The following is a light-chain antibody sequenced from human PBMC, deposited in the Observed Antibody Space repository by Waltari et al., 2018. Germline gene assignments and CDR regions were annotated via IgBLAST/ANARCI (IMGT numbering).Light chain of an antibody. CDR1: TGAVTSTHY. Sequence: QAVVTQEPSLTVSPGGTVTLTCGSNTGAVTSTHYSYWFQQKPGQPPRTLIYDTNRRHSETTARFSGSLLGDKAALTLSGAQPEDEADYYCLLSYSGTRVFGTGTKVTVL. J-gene: IGLJ1*01. CDR3: LLSYSGTRV. CDR2: DTN. V-gene: IGLV7-46*01.